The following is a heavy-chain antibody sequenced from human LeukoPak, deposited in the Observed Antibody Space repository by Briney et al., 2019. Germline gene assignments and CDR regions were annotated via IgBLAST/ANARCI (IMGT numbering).Heavy chain of an antibody. D-gene: IGHD6-19*01. Sequence: GGSLRLSCAASGFTFSSYWMSWVRQAPGKGLEWVANIKQDGSEKHYVDSVKGRFTISRDNAKNSLYLQMNSLRAEDTAVYYCASLGIRQWLEDYYYGMDVWGKGTTVTVSS. J-gene: IGHJ6*04. CDR1: GFTFSSYW. CDR3: ASLGIRQWLEDYYYGMDV. CDR2: IKQDGSEK. V-gene: IGHV3-7*03.